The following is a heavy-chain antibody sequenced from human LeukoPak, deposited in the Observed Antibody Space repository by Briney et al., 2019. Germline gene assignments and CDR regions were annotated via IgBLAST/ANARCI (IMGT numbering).Heavy chain of an antibody. CDR2: ISYDGSNK. J-gene: IGHJ5*02. Sequence: RGSLRLSCAASGFTFSSYGMHWVRQAPGKGLEWVAVISYDGSNKYYADSVKGRFTISRDNSKNTLYLQMNSLRAEDTAVYYCAKMGGIVVVPAADWFDPWGQGTLVTVSS. D-gene: IGHD2-2*01. CDR3: AKMGGIVVVPAADWFDP. V-gene: IGHV3-30*18. CDR1: GFTFSSYG.